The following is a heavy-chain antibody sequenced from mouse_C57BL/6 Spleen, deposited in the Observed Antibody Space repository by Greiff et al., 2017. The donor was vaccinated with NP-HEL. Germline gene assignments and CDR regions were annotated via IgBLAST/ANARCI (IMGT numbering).Heavy chain of an antibody. CDR2: VNPNNGGT. D-gene: IGHD1-1*01. Sequence: EVQLQQSGPELVKPGASVKISCKASGYTFTDYYMNWVKQSHGKSLEWIGDVNPNNGGTSYTQKFKGKATLTVDKSSSTAYMELRSLTSEDSAVYYCARWGGSSYNWYFDVWGTGTTVTVSS. J-gene: IGHJ1*03. CDR1: GYTFTDYY. V-gene: IGHV1-26*01. CDR3: ARWGGSSYNWYFDV.